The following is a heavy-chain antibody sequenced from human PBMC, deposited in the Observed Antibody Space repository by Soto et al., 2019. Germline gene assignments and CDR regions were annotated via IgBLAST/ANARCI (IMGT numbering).Heavy chain of an antibody. CDR2: INHSGST. V-gene: IGHV4-34*01. J-gene: IGHJ4*02. D-gene: IGHD6-13*01. CDR3: ARWHSSWYYYKGLDY. CDR1: GGSFSGYY. Sequence: PSGTLSLTCAVYGGSFSGYYWSWIRQPPGKGLEWIGEINHSGSTNYNPSLKSRVTISVDTSKNQFSLKLSSVTAADTAVYYCARWHSSWYYYKGLDYWGQGTLVTVSS.